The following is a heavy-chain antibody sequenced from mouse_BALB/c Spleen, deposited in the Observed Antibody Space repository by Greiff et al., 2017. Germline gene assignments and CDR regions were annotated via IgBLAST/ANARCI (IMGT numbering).Heavy chain of an antibody. Sequence: VQLQQSGAELVKPGASVKLSCTASGFNIKDTYMHWVKQRPEQGLEWIGRIDPANGNTKYDPKFQGKATITADTSSNTAYLQLSSLTSEDTAVYYCARSSDYGNHFAYWGQGTLVTVSA. CDR1: GFNIKDTY. J-gene: IGHJ3*01. CDR3: ARSSDYGNHFAY. CDR2: IDPANGNT. D-gene: IGHD2-1*01. V-gene: IGHV14-3*02.